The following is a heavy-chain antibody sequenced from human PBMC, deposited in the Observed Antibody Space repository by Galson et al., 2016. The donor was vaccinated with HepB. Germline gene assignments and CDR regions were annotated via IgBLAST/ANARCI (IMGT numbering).Heavy chain of an antibody. V-gene: IGHV1-69*04. CDR2: IIPILGIA. J-gene: IGHJ4*02. Sequence: APGQGLEWMGRIIPILGIANYAQKFQGRVTITADKSTSTAYMELSSLRSEDTAVYYCARDRGYSGYDSWAYWGQGTLVTVSS. CDR3: ARDRGYSGYDSWAY. D-gene: IGHD5-12*01.